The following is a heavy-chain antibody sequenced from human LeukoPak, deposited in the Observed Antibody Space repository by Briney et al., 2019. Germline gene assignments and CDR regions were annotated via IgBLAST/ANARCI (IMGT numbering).Heavy chain of an antibody. J-gene: IGHJ4*02. CDR2: ISGSGGST. D-gene: IGHD6-19*01. V-gene: IGHV3-23*01. CDR1: GFTFSSYA. CDR3: AKAGSSGWYNAY. Sequence: KTGGSLRLSCVVSGFTFSSYAMSWVRQAPGKGLEWVSAISGSGGSTYYADSVKGRFTNSRDNSKNTLYLQMNSLRAEDTAVYYCAKAGSSGWYNAYWGQGTLVTVSS.